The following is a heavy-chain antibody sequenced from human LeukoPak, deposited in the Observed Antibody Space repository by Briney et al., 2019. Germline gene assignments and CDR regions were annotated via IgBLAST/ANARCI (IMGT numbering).Heavy chain of an antibody. CDR2: ISYDGSNK. V-gene: IGHV3-30-3*01. D-gene: IGHD3-10*01. Sequence: GRSLRLSCVASGFTFSSYAMHWVRQAPGKGLEWVALISYDGSNKYYADSVKGRFTISRDNSKNTLYLQMNSLRAEDTAVYYCAKEPHRITMVRGVTASSDYWGQGTLVTVSS. CDR1: GFTFSSYA. J-gene: IGHJ4*02. CDR3: AKEPHRITMVRGVTASSDY.